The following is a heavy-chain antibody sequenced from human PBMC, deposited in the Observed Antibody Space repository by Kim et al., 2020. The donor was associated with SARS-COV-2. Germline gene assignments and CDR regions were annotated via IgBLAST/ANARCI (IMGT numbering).Heavy chain of an antibody. D-gene: IGHD2-21*02. J-gene: IGHJ6*02. V-gene: IGHV3-7*01. CDR2: IKQDGSEK. CDR3: ARDSYGDYYYYYGMDV. Sequence: RGSLRLSCAASGFTFSSYWMSWVRQAPGKGLEWVANIKQDGSEKYYVDSVKGRFTISRDNAKNSLYLQMNSLRAEDTAVYYCARDSYGDYYYYYGMDVWGQGTTVTVSS. CDR1: GFTFSSYW.